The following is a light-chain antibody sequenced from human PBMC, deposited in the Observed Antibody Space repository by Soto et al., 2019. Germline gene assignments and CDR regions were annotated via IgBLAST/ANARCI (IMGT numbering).Light chain of an antibody. Sequence: EIVLTQSPGTLSLSPGERATLSCRASQTISSNSLARYQQKPGQAPRLLIYGASSRATGIPDRFSGSGSGTDFTLTISRLEPEDFAVYYCQQYGSSPPVTFGQGTKLEIK. J-gene: IGKJ2*01. V-gene: IGKV3-20*01. CDR3: QQYGSSPPVT. CDR1: QTISSNS. CDR2: GAS.